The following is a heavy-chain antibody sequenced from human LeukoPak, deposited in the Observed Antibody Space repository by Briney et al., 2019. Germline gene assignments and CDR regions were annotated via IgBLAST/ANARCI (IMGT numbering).Heavy chain of an antibody. CDR1: GDSINSYS. CDR3: ARGYYGSGGDY. D-gene: IGHD3-10*01. V-gene: IGHV4-59*01. J-gene: IGHJ4*02. CDR2: VYYSGST. Sequence: PSGTLSLTCTVSGDSINSYSWNWIRQPPGKGLEWIGHVYYSGSTSYNPSLKSRVAISIDTSRNQFYLKLNSVTAADTAVYYCARGYYGSGGDYWGQGTPVTVSS.